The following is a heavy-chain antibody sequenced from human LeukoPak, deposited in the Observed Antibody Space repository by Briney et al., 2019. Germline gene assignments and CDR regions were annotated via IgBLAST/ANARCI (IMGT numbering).Heavy chain of an antibody. Sequence: RTSETLSLTCAVYGGSFSGYYWSWIRQPPGKGLEWIGDINRSGSTNYNPSLKSRVTISVDTSKNQFSLKLSSVTAADTAVYYCARGNVDTAMVGYYYYYMDVWGKGTTVTVSS. CDR1: GGSFSGYY. V-gene: IGHV4-34*01. CDR3: ARGNVDTAMVGYYYYYMDV. CDR2: INRSGST. D-gene: IGHD5-18*01. J-gene: IGHJ6*03.